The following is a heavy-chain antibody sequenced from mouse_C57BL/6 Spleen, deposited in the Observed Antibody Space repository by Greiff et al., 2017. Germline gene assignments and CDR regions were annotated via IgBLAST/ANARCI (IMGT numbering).Heavy chain of an antibody. CDR3: ARSDSNYVGWYFDV. D-gene: IGHD2-5*01. CDR2: IHPNSGST. V-gene: IGHV1-64*01. Sequence: QVQLKQPGAELVKPGASVKLSCKASGYTFTSYWMHWVKQRPGQGLEWIGMIHPNSGSTNYNEKFKSKATLTVDKSSSTAYMQLSSLTSEDSAVYYCARSDSNYVGWYFDVWGTGTTVTVSS. J-gene: IGHJ1*03. CDR1: GYTFTSYW.